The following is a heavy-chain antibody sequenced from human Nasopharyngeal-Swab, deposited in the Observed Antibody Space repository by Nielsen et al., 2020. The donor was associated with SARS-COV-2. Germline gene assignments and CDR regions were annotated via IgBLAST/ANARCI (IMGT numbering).Heavy chain of an antibody. J-gene: IGHJ6*03. D-gene: IGHD2-2*01. CDR3: ARGGADCSSPSCYVSYYYYYMDV. Sequence: GESLKISCAASGFTFSSYSMNWVRQAPGKGLEWVPYISSSSSTIYYTDSVKGRFTISRDNAKNSLYLKMNSLRAEDTAVYYCARGGADCSSPSCYVSYYYYYMDVWGKGTTVTVSS. CDR2: ISSSSSTI. V-gene: IGHV3-48*01. CDR1: GFTFSSYS.